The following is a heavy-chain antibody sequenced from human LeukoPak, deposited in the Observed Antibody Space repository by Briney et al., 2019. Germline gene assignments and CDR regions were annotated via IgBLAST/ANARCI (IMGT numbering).Heavy chain of an antibody. Sequence: SETLSLTCTVSGGSNSSYYWSWIRQPAGKGLEWVGRIYTSGSTNYNPSLKSRVTMSVDTSKNQFSLKLSSVTAADTAVYYCARGYSNSGSYVGWFDPWGQGTLVTVSS. CDR3: ARGYSNSGSYVGWFDP. J-gene: IGHJ5*02. CDR1: GGSNSSYY. V-gene: IGHV4-4*07. CDR2: IYTSGST. D-gene: IGHD1-26*01.